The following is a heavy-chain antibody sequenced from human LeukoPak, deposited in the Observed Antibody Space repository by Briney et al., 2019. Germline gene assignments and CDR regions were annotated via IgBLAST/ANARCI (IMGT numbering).Heavy chain of an antibody. J-gene: IGHJ3*02. D-gene: IGHD1-1*01. CDR3: ARHYKALLYLI. Sequence: GESLSISVKRSGYNSTTYSRGGARQMPGKGLEWMGRIDPSDSYTNYSPSFQGHVTISADKSISTAYLQWSSLKASDTAMYYCARHYKALLYLIRCRGKMVTVSS. CDR2: IDPSDSYT. CDR1: GYNSTTYS. V-gene: IGHV5-10-1*01.